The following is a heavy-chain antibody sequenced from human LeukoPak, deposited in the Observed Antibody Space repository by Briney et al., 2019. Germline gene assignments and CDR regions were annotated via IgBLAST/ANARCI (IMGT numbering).Heavy chain of an antibody. CDR3: ARASEVMPFDY. V-gene: IGHV3-33*01. CDR2: IWYDGSNK. D-gene: IGHD3-16*01. Sequence: GRSLRLSCAASGFTFSSYGMHWVRQAPGKGLEWVAVIWYDGSNKYYADSVKGRFTISRDNSKNTLYLQMNSLRAEDTAVYYCARASEVMPFDYWGQETLVTVSS. J-gene: IGHJ4*02. CDR1: GFTFSSYG.